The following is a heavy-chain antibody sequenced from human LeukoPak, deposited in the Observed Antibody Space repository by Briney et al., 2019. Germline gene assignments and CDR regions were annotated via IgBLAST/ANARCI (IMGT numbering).Heavy chain of an antibody. Sequence: SETLSLTCTVSGVSINNYFWSWIRQPPGKGLEWLGYIYYTGRTDYNPSLRSRVTLSLDTSKNQFSLKLSSVTAADTAVYYCARVPISTTARGYFDYWGQGTLVTVSS. D-gene: IGHD4-17*01. CDR3: ARVPISTTARGYFDY. J-gene: IGHJ4*02. CDR1: GVSINNYF. V-gene: IGHV4-59*01. CDR2: IYYTGRT.